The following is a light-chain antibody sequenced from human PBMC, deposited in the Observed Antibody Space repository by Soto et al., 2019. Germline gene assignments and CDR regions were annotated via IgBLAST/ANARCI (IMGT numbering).Light chain of an antibody. Sequence: DMQITQSPSTVSACVDARGAVTCRASQSINKWLAWYQQKPGKAPKLLIYDASNLESGVPSRFSGGGAWTEFSLTISSLQPDDFATYYCQPYNYCWAFGQGTKVDIK. CDR1: QSINKW. CDR3: QPYNYCWA. CDR2: DAS. V-gene: IGKV1-5*01. J-gene: IGKJ1*01.